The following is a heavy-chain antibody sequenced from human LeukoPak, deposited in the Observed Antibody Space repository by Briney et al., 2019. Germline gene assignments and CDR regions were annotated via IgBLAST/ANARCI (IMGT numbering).Heavy chain of an antibody. V-gene: IGHV4-39*02. CDR2: IYYSGTT. Sequence: SETLSLTCSVSGASISSSGHFWGWIRQPPGKGLEWIGSIYYSGTTHYNPSLTSRVTLSVGTTKNQFSLKLTSVTAADTAVFYCVRDNTDFRGVFRTSQKFDVFDIWGQGTVVTVSS. D-gene: IGHD3-10*01. J-gene: IGHJ3*02. CDR1: GASISSSGHF. CDR3: VRDNTDFRGVFRTSQKFDVFDI.